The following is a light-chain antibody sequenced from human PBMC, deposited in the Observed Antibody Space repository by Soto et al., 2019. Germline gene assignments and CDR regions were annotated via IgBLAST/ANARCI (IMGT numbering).Light chain of an antibody. CDR1: SSDVGSYNL. J-gene: IGLJ1*01. Sequence: QSVLTQPASVSGSPGQSITISCTGTSSDVGSYNLVSWYQQHPGKAPKLMIYEGSKRPSGVSNRFSGSKSGNTASLTISGLQAEDEADYYCCSNAGTIVFGTGTKLTVL. V-gene: IGLV2-23*01. CDR3: CSNAGTIV. CDR2: EGS.